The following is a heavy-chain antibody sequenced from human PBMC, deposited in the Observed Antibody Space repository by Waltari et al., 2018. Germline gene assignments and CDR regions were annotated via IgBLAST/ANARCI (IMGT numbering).Heavy chain of an antibody. V-gene: IGHV4-38-2*02. CDR1: GYSISSGYY. J-gene: IGHJ4*02. Sequence: QVQLQESGPGLVKPSETLSLTCAVSGYSISSGYYWGWIRQPPGKGLEWIGSIYNSGSTYYNPSLKSRVTISVDTSKNQFSLKLSSVTAADTAVYYCAREGSGGGHFDYWGQGTLVTVSS. CDR3: AREGSGGGHFDY. D-gene: IGHD2-15*01. CDR2: IYNSGST.